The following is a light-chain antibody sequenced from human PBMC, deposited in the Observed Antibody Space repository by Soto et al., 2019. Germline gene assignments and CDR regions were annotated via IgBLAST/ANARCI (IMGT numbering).Light chain of an antibody. J-gene: IGKJ1*01. CDR2: KAS. CDR3: QHYKSYSEA. V-gene: IGKV1-5*03. Sequence: DIQMTQSPSTVSASVGGRVTITCRASQSISSWLAWYQQKPGKAPKLLIYKASTLKSGVPSRFSGSGSGTEFTLTISSLQPDDFAAYYCQHYKSYSEAFGQGTKVDIK. CDR1: QSISSW.